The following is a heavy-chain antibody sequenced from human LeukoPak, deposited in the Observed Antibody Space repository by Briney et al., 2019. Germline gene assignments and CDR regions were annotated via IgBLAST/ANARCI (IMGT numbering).Heavy chain of an antibody. Sequence: PGGSLRLSCTTSGFIFSDYYMSWIRQAPGKGLEWVSYISSSGSIIYCADSVKGRFTVSRDNAKNSLYLQRNSLRAEDTAVYYCARDRFSGSYPLDYWGQGTLVTVSS. CDR3: ARDRFSGSYPLDY. CDR1: GFIFSDYY. D-gene: IGHD1-26*01. J-gene: IGHJ4*02. V-gene: IGHV3-11*01. CDR2: ISSSGSII.